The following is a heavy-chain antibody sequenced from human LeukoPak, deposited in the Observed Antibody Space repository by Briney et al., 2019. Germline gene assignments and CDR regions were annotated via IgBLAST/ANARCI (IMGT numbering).Heavy chain of an antibody. CDR2: IRYDGSNK. J-gene: IGHJ3*02. D-gene: IGHD3-10*01. V-gene: IGHV3-30*02. Sequence: PGGSLRLSCAASGLTFSSYGMHWVRQAPCKGLEWVAFIRYDGSNKYYADSVKGRFTISRDNSKNTLYLQMNSLRAEDTAVYYCVRVKSTGYYYGSGSPNTFNIWGQGTMVTVSS. CDR1: GLTFSSYG. CDR3: VRVKSTGYYYGSGSPNTFNI.